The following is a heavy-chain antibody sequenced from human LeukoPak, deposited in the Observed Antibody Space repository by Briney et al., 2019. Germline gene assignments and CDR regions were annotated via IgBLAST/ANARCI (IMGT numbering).Heavy chain of an antibody. D-gene: IGHD6-19*01. Sequence: KPGGSLRLSCAASGFTFSDYYMSWIRQAPGKGLEWVSYISSSGSTIYYADSVKGRFTISRDNAKNTLFLQMNSLRAEDTAVFYCAKRSGYTTGWFFDFWGQGTLVTVSS. V-gene: IGHV3-11*01. CDR3: AKRSGYTTGWFFDF. CDR2: ISSSGSTI. J-gene: IGHJ4*02. CDR1: GFTFSDYY.